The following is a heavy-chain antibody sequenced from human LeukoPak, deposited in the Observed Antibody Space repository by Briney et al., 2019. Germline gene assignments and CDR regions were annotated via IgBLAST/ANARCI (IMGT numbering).Heavy chain of an antibody. CDR2: IYHSGST. J-gene: IGHJ4*02. V-gene: IGHV4-4*02. CDR3: ARGIRSDS. Sequence: GSLRLSCAASGFTFSGYSMSWVRQPPGKGLEWIGEIYHSGSTNYNPSLESRVTISVDKSKNQFSLKLSSVTAADTAVYYCARGIRSDSWGQGILVTVSS. CDR1: GFTFSGYS.